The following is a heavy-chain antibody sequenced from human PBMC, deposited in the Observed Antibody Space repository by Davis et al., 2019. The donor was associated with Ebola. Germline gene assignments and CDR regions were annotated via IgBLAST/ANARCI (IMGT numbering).Heavy chain of an antibody. J-gene: IGHJ4*02. CDR1: GFTFSGSA. D-gene: IGHD4-17*01. CDR2: IRSKANSYAT. V-gene: IGHV3-73*01. CDR3: TSQTTVTDY. Sequence: GGSLRLSCAASGFTFSGSAMHWVRQASGKGLEWVGRIRSKANSYATAYAASVKGRFTISRDDSKNTAYLQMNSPKTEDTAVYYCTSQTTVTDYWGQGTLVTVSS.